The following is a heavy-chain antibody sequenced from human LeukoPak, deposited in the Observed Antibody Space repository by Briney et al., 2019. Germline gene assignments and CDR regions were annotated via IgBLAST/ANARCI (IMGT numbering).Heavy chain of an antibody. D-gene: IGHD5-12*01. CDR1: GFTFSSYS. V-gene: IGHV3-48*04. J-gene: IGHJ4*02. CDR2: ISSGNSTI. CDR3: ARTWLPFDC. Sequence: GGSLRLSCAASGFTFSSYSMSWVRQAPGKGLEWVSYISSGNSTIYYADSVKGRFTISRDDAENSLYLQMISLRAEDTAVYYCARTWLPFDCWGQGTLVTVSS.